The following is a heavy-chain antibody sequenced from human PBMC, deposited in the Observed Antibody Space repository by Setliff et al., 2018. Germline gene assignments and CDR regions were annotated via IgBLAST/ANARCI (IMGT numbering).Heavy chain of an antibody. D-gene: IGHD3-3*01. CDR1: GFNFRNSA. CDR3: ARDSRVTVNYNFWSGQLDN. V-gene: IGHV3-48*01. CDR2: ININVDSI. Sequence: GSLRLSCAASGFNFRNSAMNWVRQAPGKGLEWISYININVDSIYYADSVKGRVTISRDNSKNTLYLQMNSLRGEDTAVYFCARDSRVTVNYNFWSGQLDNWGQGALVTVSS. J-gene: IGHJ4*02.